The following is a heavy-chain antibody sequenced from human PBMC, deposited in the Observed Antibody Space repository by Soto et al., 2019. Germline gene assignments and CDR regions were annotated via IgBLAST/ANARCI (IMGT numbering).Heavy chain of an antibody. CDR1: GFTFTRYS. CDR2: IESGGST. V-gene: IGHV3-53*01. J-gene: IGHJ6*02. D-gene: IGHD2-15*01. Sequence: PGGSLRLSCAASGFTFTRYSMNWVRQAPGMGLEWVAVIESGGSTHYADSVKGRFTISRDIPKNMIYLQLHTLRAEDTAVYYCAKDLGPLRLLNYYFYGLDVWAKGPRSPSP. CDR3: AKDLGPLRLLNYYFYGLDV.